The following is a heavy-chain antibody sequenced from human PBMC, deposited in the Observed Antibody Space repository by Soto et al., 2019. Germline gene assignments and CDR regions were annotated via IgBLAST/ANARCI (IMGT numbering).Heavy chain of an antibody. D-gene: IGHD6-19*01. J-gene: IGHJ3*01. CDR3: AKDRSSSGWYAAFDV. Sequence: GGSLRLSCAASGFAFSTYAMTWVRQAPGKGLEWVSIISGSGGNTYYADSVKGRFTIARDNSKNTVILQMNSLRAEDTAIYYCAKDRSSSGWYAAFDVWGQGTMVTVSS. CDR1: GFAFSTYA. V-gene: IGHV3-23*01. CDR2: ISGSGGNT.